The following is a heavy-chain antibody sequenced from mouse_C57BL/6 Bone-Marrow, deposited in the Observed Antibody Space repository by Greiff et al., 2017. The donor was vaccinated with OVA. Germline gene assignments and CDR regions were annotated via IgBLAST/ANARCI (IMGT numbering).Heavy chain of an antibody. Sequence: DVQLQQSGPELVKPGASVKMSCKASGYTFTDYNMHWVKQSHGKSLEWIGYINPNNGGTSYNQKFKGKATLTVNKSSSTAYMELRSLTSEDSAVYYCARDYGSSYFDYWGQGTTLTVSS. CDR2: INPNNGGT. D-gene: IGHD1-1*01. CDR3: ARDYGSSYFDY. CDR1: GYTFTDYN. J-gene: IGHJ2*01. V-gene: IGHV1-22*01.